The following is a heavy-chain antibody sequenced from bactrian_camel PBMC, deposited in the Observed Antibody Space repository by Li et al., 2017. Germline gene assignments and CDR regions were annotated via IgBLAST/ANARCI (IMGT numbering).Heavy chain of an antibody. CDR3: ADESVGSVWCETYNY. Sequence: VQLVESGGGLVQPGGSLRLSCAASGFTVGSSCMAWFRQSQETRRERVAIIYSRGTTDYADSVKGRFTISKDNNKNMLYLQMNSLKPEDTAMYYCADESVGSVWCETYNYWGQGTQVTV. D-gene: IGHD7*01. V-gene: IGHV3S32*01. J-gene: IGHJ4*01. CDR1: GFTVGSSC. CDR2: IIYSRGTT.